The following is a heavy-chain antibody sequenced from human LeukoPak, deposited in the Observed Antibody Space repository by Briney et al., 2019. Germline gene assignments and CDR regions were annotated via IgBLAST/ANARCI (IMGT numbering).Heavy chain of an antibody. V-gene: IGHV3-30*18. Sequence: PGRSLRLSCAASGFTFSSYGMHWVRQAPGKGLEWVAVISYDGSNKYYADSVKGRFTISRDNSKNTLYLQMNSLRAEDTAVYYCAKDRSRLLWFGELYDYWGQGTLVTVSS. D-gene: IGHD3-10*01. J-gene: IGHJ4*02. CDR3: AKDRSRLLWFGELYDY. CDR2: ISYDGSNK. CDR1: GFTFSSYG.